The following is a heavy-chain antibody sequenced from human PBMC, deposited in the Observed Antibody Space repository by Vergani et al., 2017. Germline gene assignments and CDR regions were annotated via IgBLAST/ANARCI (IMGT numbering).Heavy chain of an antibody. CDR2: IHPADSDT. V-gene: IGHV5-51*01. CDR1: GYSFTNYW. J-gene: IGHJ4*02. CDR3: ARLXGRGRSGSRYVDY. Sequence: EVQLVQSGAEVKKPGESLKISCQISGYSFTNYWIGWVRQMPGKGLEWMGIIHPADSDTRYSPSFQGRVTISVDMSISTAYLQRSSLRASDSAMYYCARLXGRGRSGSRYVDYWGQGTLVTVSS. D-gene: IGHD6-25*01.